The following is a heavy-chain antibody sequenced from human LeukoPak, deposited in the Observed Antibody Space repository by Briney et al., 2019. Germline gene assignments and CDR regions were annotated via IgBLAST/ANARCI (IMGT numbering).Heavy chain of an antibody. Sequence: GASVKVSCKASGYTFTGYYIHWVRQAPGQGLEWMGWINPNGGDTNYAQNFQGRVTMTTDTSTSTAYMELRSLRSDDTAVYYCARSGMVYYYDSSGYYAGDYWGQGTLVTVSS. V-gene: IGHV1-2*02. CDR3: ARSGMVYYYDSSGYYAGDY. D-gene: IGHD3-22*01. CDR1: GYTFTGYY. CDR2: INPNGGDT. J-gene: IGHJ4*02.